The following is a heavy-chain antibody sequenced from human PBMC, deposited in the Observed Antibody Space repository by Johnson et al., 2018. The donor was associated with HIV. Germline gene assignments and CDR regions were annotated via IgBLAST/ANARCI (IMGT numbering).Heavy chain of an antibody. CDR3: AKDDNLGVWYSDAFDV. CDR2: IAHDESIT. CDR1: GFTFADYG. V-gene: IGHV3-30*02. J-gene: IGHJ3*01. D-gene: IGHD6-19*01. Sequence: QVQLVESGGGVVQPGGSLRLSCAASGFTFADYGMHWVRQPPGKGLEWVAFIAHDESITHYADSVKGRFTMSRDNSKNTLYLHMKRLRPEDPSIYYCAKDDNLGVWYSDAFDVWGQGTVVTVSS.